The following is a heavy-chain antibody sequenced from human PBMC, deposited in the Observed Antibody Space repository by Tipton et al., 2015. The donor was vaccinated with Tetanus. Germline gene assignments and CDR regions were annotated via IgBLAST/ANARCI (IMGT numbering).Heavy chain of an antibody. CDR2: IYYSGST. CDR3: ARAGGGSWGNFDY. D-gene: IGHD6-13*01. Sequence: TLSLTCTVSGGSISNYYWRWIRQPPGKGLEWIGYIYYSGSTNYNPSLKSRVTISVDTSKNQFSLKLSSVTAADTAVYYCARAGGGSWGNFDYWGQGTLVTVSS. CDR1: GGSISNYY. J-gene: IGHJ4*02. V-gene: IGHV4-59*01.